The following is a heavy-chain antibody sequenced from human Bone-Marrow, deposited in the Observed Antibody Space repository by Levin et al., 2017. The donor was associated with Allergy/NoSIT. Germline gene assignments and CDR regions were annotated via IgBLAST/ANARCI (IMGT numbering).Heavy chain of an antibody. V-gene: IGHV5-51*01. CDR3: ARRHKKGRYYRNCFDP. D-gene: IGHD3-10*01. CDR1: GYIFSDFW. Sequence: KISCQGSGYIFSDFWIVWVRQMPGKGLEWMGTIYPDDSDTNYSPSFQGQVTISVDKSISTSYLQWSSLKASDTATYFCARRHKKGRYYRNCFDPWGQGTLVTVSS. CDR2: IYPDDSDT. J-gene: IGHJ5*02.